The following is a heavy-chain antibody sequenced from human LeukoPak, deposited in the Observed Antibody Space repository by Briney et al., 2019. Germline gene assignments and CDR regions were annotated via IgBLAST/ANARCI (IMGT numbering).Heavy chain of an antibody. J-gene: IGHJ4*02. CDR1: GFTFSSYA. D-gene: IGHD5-12*01. Sequence: GGSLRLSCAASGFTFSSYAMHWVRQAPGKGLEWVSSISSSSSYIYYADSVKGRFTISRDNAKNSLYLQMNSLRAEDTAVYYCARGQSGYSGYDYDYWGQGTLVTVSS. CDR3: ARGQSGYSGYDYDY. V-gene: IGHV3-21*01. CDR2: ISSSSSYI.